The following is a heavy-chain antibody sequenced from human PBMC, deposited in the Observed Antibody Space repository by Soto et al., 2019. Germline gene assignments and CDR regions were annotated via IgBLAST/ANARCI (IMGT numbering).Heavy chain of an antibody. J-gene: IGHJ4*02. CDR1: GFSLTTSGVG. D-gene: IGHD3-3*01. V-gene: IGHV2-5*02. CDR2: IYWDDDK. Sequence: QITLNESGPTQVKPRQTLTLTCTFSGFSLTTSGVGVGWIRQSPGKATEWLTLIYWDDDKRYSPSLKSRLTITKDTSKNQVALTMADLEPADTATYYCAHRVLRTVFGLVTTTAIYFDFWGQGTPVAVS. CDR3: AHRVLRTVFGLVTTTAIYFDF.